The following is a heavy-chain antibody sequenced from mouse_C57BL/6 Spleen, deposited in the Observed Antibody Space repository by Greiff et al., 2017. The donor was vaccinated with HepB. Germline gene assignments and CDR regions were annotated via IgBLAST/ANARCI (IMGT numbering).Heavy chain of an antibody. J-gene: IGHJ4*01. CDR3: ATDYDGERYYAMDY. V-gene: IGHV1-52*01. CDR2: IDTSDSET. CDR1: GYTFTSYW. D-gene: IGHD2-4*01. Sequence: QVQLKQSGAELVRPGSSVKLSCKASGYTFTSYWMHWVKQRPIQGLEWIGNIDTSDSETHYNQKFKDKATLTVDKSSSTAYMQLSSLTSEDSAVYYCATDYDGERYYAMDYWGQGTSVTVSS.